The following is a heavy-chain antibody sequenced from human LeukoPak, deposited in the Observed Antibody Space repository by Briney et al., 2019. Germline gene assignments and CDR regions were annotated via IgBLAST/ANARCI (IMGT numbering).Heavy chain of an antibody. CDR2: IKQDGSEK. CDR1: GFTFSSYW. D-gene: IGHD3-10*01. V-gene: IGHV3-7*01. CDR3: ARVVRGVILTYYFDY. Sequence: GGSLRLSCAASGFTFSSYWMSWVRQAPGEGLEWVANIKQDGSEKYYVDSVKGRFTISRDNAKNSLYLQMNSLRAEDTAVYYCARVVRGVILTYYFDYWGQGTLVTVSS. J-gene: IGHJ4*02.